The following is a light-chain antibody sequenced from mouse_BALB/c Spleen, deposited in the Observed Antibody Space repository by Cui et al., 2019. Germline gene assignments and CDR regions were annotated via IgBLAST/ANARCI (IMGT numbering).Light chain of an antibody. CDR2: YAS. V-gene: IGKV5-48*01. CDR1: QSIGTS. CDR3: QQSNSWPLT. Sequence: LLARFPAIISASPGERVSFSCRASQSIGTSIHWYQQRTNGSPRLLIKYASESIAGIPSRFSGSGSGTDFTLSINSVDSEDIADYYCQQSNSWPLTFGAGTKLELK. J-gene: IGKJ5*01.